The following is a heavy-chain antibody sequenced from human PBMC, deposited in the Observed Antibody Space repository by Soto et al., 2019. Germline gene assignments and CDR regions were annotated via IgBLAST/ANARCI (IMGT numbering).Heavy chain of an antibody. D-gene: IGHD2-2*01. Sequence: GSVKGYFKAYGYTFTGYYMHLVRQAPGQGLEWMGWINPNSGGTNYAQKFQGRVTMTRDTSISTAYMELSRLRSDDTAVYYCARELIVVVPAAIAAVDYWGQGTMVTVSS. CDR1: GYTFTGYY. V-gene: IGHV1-2*02. CDR3: ARELIVVVPAAIAAVDY. J-gene: IGHJ4*02. CDR2: INPNSGGT.